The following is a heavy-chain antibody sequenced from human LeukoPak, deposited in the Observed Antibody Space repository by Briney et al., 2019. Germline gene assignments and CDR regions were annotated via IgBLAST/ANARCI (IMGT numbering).Heavy chain of an antibody. D-gene: IGHD6-13*01. CDR3: ARDGSSRWFGGFDY. J-gene: IGHJ4*02. V-gene: IGHV1-2*02. CDR1: RYTFTGYY. CDR2: INPNSGGT. Sequence: GASVKVSCKASRYTFTGYYMHWVRQAPGQGLEWMGWINPNSGGTNYAQKFQGRVTMTRDTSISTAYMELSRLRSDDTAVYYCARDGSSRWFGGFDYWGQGTLVTISS.